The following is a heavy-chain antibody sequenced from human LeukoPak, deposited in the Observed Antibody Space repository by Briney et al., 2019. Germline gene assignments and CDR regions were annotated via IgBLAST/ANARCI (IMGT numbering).Heavy chain of an antibody. V-gene: IGHV1-18*01. CDR2: ISVHNGNT. Sequence: ASVKVSCKASGYTFTSYGISWVRQAPGQGLEWMGWISVHNGNTHYAQKLQGRVTMTTDTSTSTAYMELRSLRYDDTAVYYCAREGWIVPSGISDYWGQGTLVTVSS. CDR1: GYTFTSYG. CDR3: AREGWIVPSGISDY. J-gene: IGHJ4*02. D-gene: IGHD4-23*01.